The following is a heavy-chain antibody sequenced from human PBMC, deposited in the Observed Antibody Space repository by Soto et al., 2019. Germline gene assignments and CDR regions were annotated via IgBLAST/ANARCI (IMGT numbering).Heavy chain of an antibody. D-gene: IGHD1-1*01. CDR3: ARTWKPSLQRRYFEY. CDR2: IYYCGST. J-gene: IGHJ4*02. Sequence: PSETLSLTCTVRGGSVISGSYYWSWIRQPPGKGVEWIGYIYYCGSTNYNPSLKSRVTISVDTSKNQFSLKLSSVTAADTAMYYFARTWKPSLQRRYFEYWGQGTLVNVST. CDR1: GGSVISGSYY. V-gene: IGHV4-61*01.